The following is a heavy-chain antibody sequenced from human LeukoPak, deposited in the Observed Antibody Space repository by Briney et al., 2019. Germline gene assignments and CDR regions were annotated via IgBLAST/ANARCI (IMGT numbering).Heavy chain of an antibody. CDR1: GGSISSGGYY. D-gene: IGHD2-21*01. J-gene: IGHJ5*02. V-gene: IGHV4-30-2*01. Sequence: SETLSLTCTVSGGSISSGGYYWSWIRQPPGKGLEWIGYIYHSGSTYYNPSLKSRVTISVDRSKNQFSLKLSSVTAADTAVYYCARSAYCGGDCFNWFDPWGQGTLVTVSS. CDR2: IYHSGST. CDR3: ARSAYCGGDCFNWFDP.